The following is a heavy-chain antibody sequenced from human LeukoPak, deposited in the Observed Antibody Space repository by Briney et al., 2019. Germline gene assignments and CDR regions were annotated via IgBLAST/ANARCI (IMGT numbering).Heavy chain of an antibody. D-gene: IGHD5-24*01. CDR2: IGSSGGST. Sequence: GGSLRLSCADSGFKFITAAMTWGRQAPGKGLEWVSLIGSSGGSTYYADSVKGRFTISRDNSNHTLSLQMNSLRVEDTAIYYCVKDIQLSTWGLGTMVTVSS. V-gene: IGHV3-23*01. J-gene: IGHJ3*01. CDR1: GFKFITAA. CDR3: VKDIQLST.